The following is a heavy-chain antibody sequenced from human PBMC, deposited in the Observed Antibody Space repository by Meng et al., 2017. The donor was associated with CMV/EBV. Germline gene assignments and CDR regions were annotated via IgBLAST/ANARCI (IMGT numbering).Heavy chain of an antibody. J-gene: IGHJ4*01. V-gene: IGHV1-18*01. CDR1: GYTFTGIG. CDR3: ARGVPLGIIYSFDY. Sequence: QVQLGQVGVEVKKPGASGKVSCKASGYTFTGIGISWVRQAPGQGLEWMGWISVYNGHTNFAQNLQGRVTMTTDTSTSTAYVELRSLRSDDTAIYYCARGVPLGIIYSFDYWGQGTLVTVSS. D-gene: IGHD2-21*01. CDR2: ISVYNGHT.